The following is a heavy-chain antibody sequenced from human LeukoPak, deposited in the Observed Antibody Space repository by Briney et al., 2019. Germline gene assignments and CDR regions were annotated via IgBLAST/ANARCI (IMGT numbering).Heavy chain of an antibody. J-gene: IGHJ4*02. CDR3: ARDSGRSATYFNY. Sequence: GGSLRLSCAASGFTFSNYVIHWVRQAPGKGLEWVAGISYDAGKTYYADSVRGRFTISRDTSKNTLYLQMNGLRAEDTAVYYCARDSGRSATYFNYWGQGTLVTVSS. V-gene: IGHV3-30*04. CDR1: GFTFSNYV. D-gene: IGHD3-10*01. CDR2: ISYDAGKT.